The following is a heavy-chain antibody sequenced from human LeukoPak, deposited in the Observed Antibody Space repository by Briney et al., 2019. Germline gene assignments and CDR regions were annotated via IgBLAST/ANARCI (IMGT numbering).Heavy chain of an antibody. CDR2: IYSKTDGGTT. J-gene: IGHJ4*02. CDR3: TTMPLGYCSSASCYAPSDY. D-gene: IGHD2-2*01. V-gene: IGHV3-15*01. Sequence: PGGSLRLSCAASGFTFSNAWMSCVRQAPGKGLEWVGRIYSKTDGGTTDYATPVKGRFTISRDDSKNTLYLQMNSLKTEDTAVYYCTTMPLGYCSSASCYAPSDYWGQGTLVTVSS. CDR1: GFTFSNAW.